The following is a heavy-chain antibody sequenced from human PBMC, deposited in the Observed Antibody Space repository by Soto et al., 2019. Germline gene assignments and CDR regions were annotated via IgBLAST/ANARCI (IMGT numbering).Heavy chain of an antibody. D-gene: IGHD3-3*01. Sequence: ASVKVSCKASGYTFTSYDINWVRQATGQGLEWMGWMNPNSGNTGYAQKFQGRVTMTRNTSISTAYMELSSLRSEDTAVYYCARGPRVSRFLEWLFGPLDVWGQGTTVTVSS. CDR1: GYTFTSYD. CDR3: ARGPRVSRFLEWLFGPLDV. CDR2: MNPNSGNT. V-gene: IGHV1-8*01. J-gene: IGHJ6*02.